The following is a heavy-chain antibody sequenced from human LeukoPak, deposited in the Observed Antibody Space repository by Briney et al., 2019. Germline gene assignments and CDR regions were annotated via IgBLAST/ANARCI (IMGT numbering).Heavy chain of an antibody. Sequence: GGSLRLSCAASGFTFSSYGMHWVRQAPGKGLEWVAVIWYDGSNKCYADSVKGRFTISRDNSKNTLYLQMNSLRAEDTAVYYCAGDYGEYYYGMDVWGQGTTVSVSS. CDR1: GFTFSSYG. CDR2: IWYDGSNK. J-gene: IGHJ6*02. CDR3: AGDYGEYYYGMDV. D-gene: IGHD4-17*01. V-gene: IGHV3-33*01.